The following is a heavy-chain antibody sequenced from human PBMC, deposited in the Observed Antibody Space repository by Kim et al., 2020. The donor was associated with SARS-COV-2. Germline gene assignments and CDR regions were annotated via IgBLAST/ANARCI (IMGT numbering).Heavy chain of an antibody. D-gene: IGHD6-19*01. CDR1: GGSISSSSYY. V-gene: IGHV4-39*01. J-gene: IGHJ2*01. CDR3: ARLPGYSSGWSYWYFDL. CDR2: IYYSGST. Sequence: SETLSLTCTVSGGSISSSSYYWGWIRQPPGKGLEWIGSIYYSGSTYYNPSLKSRVTISVDTSKNQFSLKLSSVTAADTAVYYCARLPGYSSGWSYWYFDLWGRGTLVTVSS.